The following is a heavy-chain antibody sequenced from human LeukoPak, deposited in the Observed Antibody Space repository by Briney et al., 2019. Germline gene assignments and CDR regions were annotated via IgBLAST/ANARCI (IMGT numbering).Heavy chain of an antibody. Sequence: GGSLRLSCAASGFTFSSYGMHWVRQARGKGLEWVPFVRYDGSNKYYADSVKGRFTISRDNSKNTVYLQMNSLRAEDTAVYYCAKENVLRFLEWLLYFDYWGQGTLVTVSS. CDR3: AKENVLRFLEWLLYFDY. J-gene: IGHJ4*02. D-gene: IGHD3-3*01. CDR1: GFTFSSYG. CDR2: VRYDGSNK. V-gene: IGHV3-30*02.